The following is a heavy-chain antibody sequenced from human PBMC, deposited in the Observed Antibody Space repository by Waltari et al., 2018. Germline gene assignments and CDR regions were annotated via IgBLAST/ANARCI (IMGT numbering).Heavy chain of an antibody. Sequence: EVQLVESGGGLVKPGGSLRLSCAASGFTFSSYSMNWVRQAPGKGLEWVSSIGSSSSYIYYADSLKGRLTISRDNAKNSLYLQMNSLRAEDTAVYYCARDPTYSTGYWGQGTLVTVSS. V-gene: IGHV3-21*01. D-gene: IGHD2-15*01. J-gene: IGHJ4*02. CDR1: GFTFSSYS. CDR3: ARDPTYSTGY. CDR2: IGSSSSYI.